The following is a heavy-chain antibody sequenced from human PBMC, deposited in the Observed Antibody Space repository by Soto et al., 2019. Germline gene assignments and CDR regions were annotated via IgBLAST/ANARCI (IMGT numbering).Heavy chain of an antibody. CDR1: GASITYSSYY. D-gene: IGHD1-1*01. Sequence: QLQLQESGPGLVKPSETLSLTCTVSGASITYSSYYWGWVRQPPGKGLEWIAYVYYSGSTYYNPSLKSRVTISLDTSENLFSLSLTSVTAADTAVYYCARMPIVGTTSYYFDSWGPGTLVTVSS. J-gene: IGHJ4*02. CDR3: ARMPIVGTTSYYFDS. V-gene: IGHV4-39*01. CDR2: VYYSGST.